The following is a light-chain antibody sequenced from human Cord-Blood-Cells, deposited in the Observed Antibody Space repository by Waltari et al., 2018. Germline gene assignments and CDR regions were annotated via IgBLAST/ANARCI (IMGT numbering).Light chain of an antibody. J-gene: IGLJ3*02. CDR2: EDN. CDR3: QSYDSSNQDWV. Sequence: NFMLTQPHSVSESPGKPVTIPSTASSVSIATNYVPWYQQRPGSAPTTVIYEDNQRPSGVPDRFSGSIDSSSNSASLTISGLKTEDEADYYCQSYDSSNQDWVFGGGTKLTVL. CDR1: SVSIATNY. V-gene: IGLV6-57*02.